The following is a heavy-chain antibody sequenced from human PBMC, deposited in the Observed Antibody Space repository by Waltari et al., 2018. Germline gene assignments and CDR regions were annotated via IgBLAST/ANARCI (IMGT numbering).Heavy chain of an antibody. Sequence: QVQLVQSGAEVKKPGASVKVSCKASGYTFTSYYMHWVRQAPGQGLEWMGIINPSGGSTSYAQKFQGRVTMTRDTSTSTVYMELNSLRAEDTAVYYCARMDEVTYNWFDPWGQGTLVTVSS. CDR2: INPSGGST. D-gene: IGHD2-21*02. CDR3: ARMDEVTYNWFDP. CDR1: GYTFTSYY. J-gene: IGHJ5*02. V-gene: IGHV1-46*01.